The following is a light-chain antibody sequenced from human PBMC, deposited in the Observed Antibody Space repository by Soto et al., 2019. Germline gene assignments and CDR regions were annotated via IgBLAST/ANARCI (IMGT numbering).Light chain of an antibody. CDR3: QSYDSSLGGVV. CDR2: GNS. CDR1: SSNIGAGYD. V-gene: IGLV1-40*01. J-gene: IGLJ2*01. Sequence: QSVLTQPPSVSGAPGQRVTISCTGSSSNIGAGYDVHWYQQLPGTAPKLLIYGNSNRPSGVPDRFSGSKSATSASLAITGLQAGDGHDYYGQSYDSSLGGVVSGGAPQLTVL.